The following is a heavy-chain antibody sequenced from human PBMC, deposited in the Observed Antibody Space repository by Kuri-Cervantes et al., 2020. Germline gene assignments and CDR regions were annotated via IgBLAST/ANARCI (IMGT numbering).Heavy chain of an antibody. D-gene: IGHD2-21*01. CDR3: AREGDGYFDY. J-gene: IGHJ4*02. CDR2: INQDGSEK. V-gene: IGHV3-7*01. CDR1: GFTFSSYG. Sequence: GESLKISCAASGFTFSSYGMSWVRQAPGRGLEWVANINQDGSEKYYVDSVKGRFTISRDNAKNSLYLQMNSLRAEDTAVYYCAREGDGYFDYWGQGTLVTVSS.